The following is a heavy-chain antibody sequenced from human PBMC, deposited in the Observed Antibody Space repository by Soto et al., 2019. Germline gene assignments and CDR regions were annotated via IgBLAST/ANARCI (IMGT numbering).Heavy chain of an antibody. Sequence: QVQLVQSGAEVKKPGSSVKVSCKASGGTFSSYAISWVRQAPGQGLEWMGGIIPIFGTANYAQKFQGRVTITADKSTSTAYMELSSLRSEDTAVYYCARGIVVVPAAPTYYGMDFWGQGTTVTVSS. V-gene: IGHV1-69*06. J-gene: IGHJ6*02. D-gene: IGHD2-2*01. CDR3: ARGIVVVPAAPTYYGMDF. CDR1: GGTFSSYA. CDR2: IIPIFGTA.